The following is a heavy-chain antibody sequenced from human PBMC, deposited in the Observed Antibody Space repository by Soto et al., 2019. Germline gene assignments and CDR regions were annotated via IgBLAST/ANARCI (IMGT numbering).Heavy chain of an antibody. CDR3: ARDNVDTIFGVVIFPLDL. D-gene: IGHD3-3*01. CDR2: ISAYNGNT. Sequence: ASVKVSCKASGYTFTSYGISWVRQAPGQGLEWMGWISAYNGNTNYAQKLQGRVTMTTDTSTSTAYMELRSLRSDDTAVYYCARDNVDTIFGVVIFPLDLWGQGTRVTVAS. V-gene: IGHV1-18*01. J-gene: IGHJ5*02. CDR1: GYTFTSYG.